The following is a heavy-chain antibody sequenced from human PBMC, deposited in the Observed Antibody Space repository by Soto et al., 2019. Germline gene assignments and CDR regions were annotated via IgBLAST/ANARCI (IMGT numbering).Heavy chain of an antibody. D-gene: IGHD5-18*01. Sequence: QVQLQESGPGLVKPSETLSLTCTISGGSISSSSYYWGWIRQPPGKGLEWIGNIYYNGNTYYNPSRNSRVTMSVSTSKNQFSLNLSSVTAADTAVYYCVKCGYSFTYLPFDSWGQGTLVAVSS. CDR3: VKCGYSFTYLPFDS. CDR2: IYYNGNT. V-gene: IGHV4-39*01. J-gene: IGHJ4*02. CDR1: GGSISSSSYY.